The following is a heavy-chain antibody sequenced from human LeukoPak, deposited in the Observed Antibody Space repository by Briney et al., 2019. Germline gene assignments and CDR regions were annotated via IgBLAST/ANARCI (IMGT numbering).Heavy chain of an antibody. CDR1: GFTFDDYA. CDR2: ISWNSGSI. V-gene: IGHV3-9*01. CDR3: AKVSTHPYYYYGMDV. J-gene: IGHJ6*02. Sequence: GGSLRLSCAASGFTFDDYAMHWVRQAPGKGLEWVSGISWNSGSIGYADSVKDRFTIPRDNAKNSLYLQMNSLRAEDTALYYCAKVSTHPYYYYGMDVWGQGTTVTVSS. D-gene: IGHD3-16*02.